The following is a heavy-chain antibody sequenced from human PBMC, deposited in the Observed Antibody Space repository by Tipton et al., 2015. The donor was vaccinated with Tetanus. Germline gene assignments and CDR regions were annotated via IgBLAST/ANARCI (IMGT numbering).Heavy chain of an antibody. V-gene: IGHV4-39*07. CDR3: ARAPYSSPGKFYFDH. D-gene: IGHD5-12*01. CDR1: GGSISDKKYY. Sequence: TLSLTCTVSGGSISDKKYYWGWIRQAPGKGLEWIGEINYDGSTNYSPSLKSRVTMSVDLSSDQVSLSLTSVTAADTAVYYCARAPYSSPGKFYFDHWGQGVLVTVSS. J-gene: IGHJ4*02. CDR2: INYDGST.